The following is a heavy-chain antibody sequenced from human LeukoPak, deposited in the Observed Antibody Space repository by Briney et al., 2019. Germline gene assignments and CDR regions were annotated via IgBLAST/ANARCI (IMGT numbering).Heavy chain of an antibody. CDR1: GGSISGFY. CDR2: IYYSGST. Sequence: SETLSLTCTVSGGSISGFYWSWVRQPPGKGLEWIGYIYYSGSTNYNPSLKSRVTISVDTSKNQFSLKLSSVTAADTAVYYCARLSVGPAAPYYFDYWGQGTLVTVSP. J-gene: IGHJ4*02. V-gene: IGHV4-59*01. D-gene: IGHD2-2*01. CDR3: ARLSVGPAAPYYFDY.